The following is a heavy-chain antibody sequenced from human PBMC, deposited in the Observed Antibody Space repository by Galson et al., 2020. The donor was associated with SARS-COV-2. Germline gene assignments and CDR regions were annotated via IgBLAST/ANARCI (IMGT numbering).Heavy chain of an antibody. CDR3: AKAATTHDPYFFDY. CDR1: RFTFISYA. Sequence: GGSLRLSCAASRFTFISYAMSWVRQAPGKGLEWVSTISGSGDTTNYPDSVRGRFTISRDNSKNTLYLQMNSLRAEDTAVYYCAKAATTHDPYFFDYWGQGTLVTVSS. D-gene: IGHD1-26*01. CDR2: ISGSGDTT. V-gene: IGHV3-23*01. J-gene: IGHJ4*02.